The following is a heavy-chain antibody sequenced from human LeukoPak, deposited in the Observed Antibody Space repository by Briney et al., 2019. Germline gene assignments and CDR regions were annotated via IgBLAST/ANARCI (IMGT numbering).Heavy chain of an antibody. Sequence: PGGSLRLSCAASGFTFTSHWMSWVRPAPGEGRGWVARMNMEGSEKYYVDSVKGRFTISRDNAKTSLYLEMNSLRAEDTAVYYCAIDATYCTNGVCYTRFDYWGQGTLVTVSS. D-gene: IGHD2-8*01. J-gene: IGHJ4*02. CDR3: AIDATYCTNGVCYTRFDY. V-gene: IGHV3-7*01. CDR2: MNMEGSEK. CDR1: GFTFTSHW.